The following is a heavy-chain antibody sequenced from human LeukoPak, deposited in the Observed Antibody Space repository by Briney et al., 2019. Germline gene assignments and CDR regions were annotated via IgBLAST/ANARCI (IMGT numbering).Heavy chain of an antibody. Sequence: GGSLRLSCSTSGLTFSSYSMNSVRQAPGRGREWGSSISRSSSYIYYADSVKGRFTISRDNAKDSLSLQMNSLRAEDTAVYYCARGGAGSHTFDYWRGGTLVTVSS. CDR2: ISRSSSYI. J-gene: IGHJ4*02. D-gene: IGHD1-26*01. CDR1: GLTFSSYS. V-gene: IGHV3-21*01. CDR3: ARGGAGSHTFDY.